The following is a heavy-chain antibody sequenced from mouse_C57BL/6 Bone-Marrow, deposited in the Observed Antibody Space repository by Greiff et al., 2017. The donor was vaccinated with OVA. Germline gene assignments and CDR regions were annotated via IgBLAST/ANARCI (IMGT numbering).Heavy chain of an antibody. CDR1: GYTFTSYW. CDR3: ARDGDYSAWFAY. Sequence: VKLQQPGAELVRPGSSVKLSCKASGYTFTSYWMHWVKQRPIQGLEWIGNIDPSDSETHYNQKFKDKATLTVDKSSSTAYMQLSSLTSEDSAVYYCARDGDYSAWFAYWGQGTLVTVSA. CDR2: IDPSDSET. D-gene: IGHD1-1*01. V-gene: IGHV1-52*01. J-gene: IGHJ3*01.